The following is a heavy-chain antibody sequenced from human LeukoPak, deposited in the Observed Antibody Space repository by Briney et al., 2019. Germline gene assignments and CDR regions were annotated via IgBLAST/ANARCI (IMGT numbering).Heavy chain of an antibody. CDR3: ARDHGFGESEFDY. CDR1: GGSISSYY. V-gene: IGHV4-59*01. Sequence: PSETLSLTCTVSGGSISSYYWSWIRQPPGKGLEWIGYIYYSGSTNYNPSLKSRVTISVDTSKNQFSLKLSSVTAADTAVYYCARDHGFGESEFDYWGRGTLVTVSS. J-gene: IGHJ4*02. CDR2: IYYSGST. D-gene: IGHD3-10*01.